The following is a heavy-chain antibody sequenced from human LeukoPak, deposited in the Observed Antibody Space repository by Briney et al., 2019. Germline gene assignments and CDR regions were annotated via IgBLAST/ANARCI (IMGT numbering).Heavy chain of an antibody. J-gene: IGHJ4*02. CDR3: ARDSVPNGYCSSTSCYLGFDY. Sequence: ASVKVSCKASGYTFTGYYMHWVRQAPGQGLEWMGWINPNSGGTNYAQKLQGRVTMTTDTSTSTAYMELRSLRTDDTAVYYCARDSVPNGYCSSTSCYLGFDYWGQGTLVTVSS. V-gene: IGHV1-2*02. D-gene: IGHD2-2*01. CDR1: GYTFTGYY. CDR2: INPNSGGT.